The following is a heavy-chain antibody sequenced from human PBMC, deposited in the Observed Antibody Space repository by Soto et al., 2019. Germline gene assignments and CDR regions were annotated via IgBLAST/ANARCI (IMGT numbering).Heavy chain of an antibody. J-gene: IGHJ5*02. Sequence: SETLSLTCAVSGGSISSSNWWSWVRQPPGKGLEWIGEIYHSGSTNYNLSLKSRVTISVDKSKNQFSLKLSSVTAADTAVYYCARGKVTLVKSWFDPWGQGTLVTVSS. CDR1: GGSISSSNW. D-gene: IGHD3-9*01. V-gene: IGHV4-4*02. CDR3: ARGKVTLVKSWFDP. CDR2: IYHSGST.